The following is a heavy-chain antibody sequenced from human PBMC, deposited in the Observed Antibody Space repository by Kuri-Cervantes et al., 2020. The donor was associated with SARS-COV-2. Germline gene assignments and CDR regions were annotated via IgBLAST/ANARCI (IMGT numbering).Heavy chain of an antibody. CDR2: ITDDGGST. CDR3: VKGSTASRPYYLDS. D-gene: IGHD6-6*01. V-gene: IGHV3-23*01. CDR1: GITFSSYA. J-gene: IGHJ4*02. Sequence: GGSLRLSCAASGITFSSYAMSWVRQAPGKGLEWVSAITDDGGSTYHADSVKGRFTISRDNSKTTLFLQMNSLRAEDTAVYHCVKGSTASRPYYLDSWGPGTLVTVSS.